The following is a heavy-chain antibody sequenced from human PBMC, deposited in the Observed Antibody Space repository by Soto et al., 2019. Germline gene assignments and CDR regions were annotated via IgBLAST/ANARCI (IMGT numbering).Heavy chain of an antibody. Sequence: SETLSLTCAVYGASFSGYYWTWIRQPPGKGLEWIGEINPSGITNYNPSLKSRVTISVDTSKNHSSLMLRSLTAADTAVYYWARGTLGCRLVAPAAIVYYFYCMDVWGQGTMVTVSS. CDR1: GASFSGYY. J-gene: IGHJ6*02. CDR2: INPSGIT. CDR3: ARGTLGCRLVAPAAIVYYFYCMDV. V-gene: IGHV4-34*01. D-gene: IGHD2-2*01.